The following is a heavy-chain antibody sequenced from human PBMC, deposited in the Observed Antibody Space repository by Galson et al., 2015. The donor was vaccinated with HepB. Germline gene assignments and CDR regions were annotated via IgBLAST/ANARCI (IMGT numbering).Heavy chain of an antibody. Sequence: SETLSLTCAVYGGSFSGYYWSWIRQPPGKGLEWIGEINHSGSTNYNPSLKSRVTISVDTSKNQFSLKLSSVTAADTAVYYCARGWAGFASSGYGYWGQGTLVTVSS. CDR1: GGSFSGYY. CDR2: INHSGST. D-gene: IGHD3-22*01. J-gene: IGHJ4*02. V-gene: IGHV4-34*01. CDR3: ARGWAGFASSGYGY.